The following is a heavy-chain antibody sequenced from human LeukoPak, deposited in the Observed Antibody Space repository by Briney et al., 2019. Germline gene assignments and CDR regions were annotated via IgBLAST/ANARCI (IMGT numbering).Heavy chain of an antibody. CDR2: VNTKGET. D-gene: IGHD2-8*01. CDR3: ATSNDAKIAPFDH. Sequence: SETLSLTCTVSGVSMSAFQWSWVRQSPEKGLEWIGCVNTKGETNYNPSLKSRVITSVDTSKGQFSLRLTSVTAANTAVYYCATSNDAKIAPFDHWGQGALVTVSS. V-gene: IGHV4-4*09. CDR1: GVSMSAFQ. J-gene: IGHJ4*02.